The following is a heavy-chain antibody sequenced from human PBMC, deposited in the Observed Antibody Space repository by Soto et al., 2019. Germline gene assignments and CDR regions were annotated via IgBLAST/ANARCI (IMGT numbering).Heavy chain of an antibody. D-gene: IGHD1-20*01. CDR3: ARHGSLTHDAFDI. Sequence: GESLKISCKGSGYSFTSYWIGWVRQMPGKGLEWMGIIYPGDSDTRYSPSFQGQVTISADKSISTAYLQWSSLTASDTAMDYCARHGSLTHDAFDIWGQGTMVTVSS. J-gene: IGHJ3*02. V-gene: IGHV5-51*01. CDR1: GYSFTSYW. CDR2: IYPGDSDT.